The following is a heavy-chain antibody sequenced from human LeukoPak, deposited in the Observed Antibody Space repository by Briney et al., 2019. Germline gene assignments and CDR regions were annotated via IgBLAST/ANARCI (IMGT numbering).Heavy chain of an antibody. V-gene: IGHV3-7*01. Sequence: GGSLRLSCEASGFTFSSYWMSWVRQAPGKGLEWVANIKQEGSEKYYVDSVKGRSTISRDNAKNSVFLQMNSLRAEDTAVYYCARGVATIGFDYWGQGTLVTVSS. CDR1: GFTFSSYW. J-gene: IGHJ4*02. CDR3: ARGVATIGFDY. CDR2: IKQEGSEK. D-gene: IGHD5-12*01.